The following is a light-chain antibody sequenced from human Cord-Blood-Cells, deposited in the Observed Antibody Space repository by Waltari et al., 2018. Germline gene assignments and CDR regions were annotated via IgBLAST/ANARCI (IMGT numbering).Light chain of an antibody. J-gene: IGKJ5*01. CDR1: QSVSSY. Sequence: EIVLTQSPSTLSLSPGERATLSCSARQSVSSYLAWYQQKPGKAARLLIYDASNRATGIPARCSGSGSGTDFTLTSSSLEPEDFAVYYCQQRRNWPPSTFGQGTRLEIK. V-gene: IGKV3-11*01. CDR3: QQRRNWPPST. CDR2: DAS.